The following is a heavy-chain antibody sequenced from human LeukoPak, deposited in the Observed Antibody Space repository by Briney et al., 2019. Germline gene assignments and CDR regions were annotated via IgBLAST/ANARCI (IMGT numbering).Heavy chain of an antibody. Sequence: GGSLRLSCAASGFRVSDYSMNWVRQAPGKGLEWISYIGIDSGKTNYADSVKGRFTISEDKAKNSLYLQMNSLRVEDTAVYYCARDYKYAFDNWGQGTLVTVSS. CDR1: GFRVSDYS. CDR2: IGIDSGKT. J-gene: IGHJ4*02. D-gene: IGHD5-24*01. CDR3: ARDYKYAFDN. V-gene: IGHV3-48*01.